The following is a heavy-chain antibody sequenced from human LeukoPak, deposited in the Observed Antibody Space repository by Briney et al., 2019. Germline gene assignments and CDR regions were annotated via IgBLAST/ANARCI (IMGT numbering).Heavy chain of an antibody. D-gene: IGHD3-9*01. CDR1: VGTFSSYA. CDR2: IIPILGIA. Sequence: SVKVSCKASVGTFSSYAISGVRQAPGQGLEWMGRIIPILGIANYAQKFQGRVTITADNSTSTAYKELSSLRSEDTAVYYCARADYDILGGRQGYYYGMDVWGQGTTVTVSS. J-gene: IGHJ6*02. CDR3: ARADYDILGGRQGYYYGMDV. V-gene: IGHV1-69*04.